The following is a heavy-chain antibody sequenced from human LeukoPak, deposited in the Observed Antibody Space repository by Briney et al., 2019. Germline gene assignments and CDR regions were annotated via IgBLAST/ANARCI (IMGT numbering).Heavy chain of an antibody. CDR3: ARSCDYYDSSGYYCFFDY. J-gene: IGHJ4*02. CDR2: IYYSGST. CDR1: GGSISSSSYY. V-gene: IGHV4-39*01. D-gene: IGHD3-22*01. Sequence: SETLSLTCTVSGGSISSSSYYWGWIRQPPGKGLEWIGSIYYSGSTYYNPSLKSRVTISVDTSKNQFSLKLCSVTAADTAVYYCARSCDYYDSSGYYCFFDYWGQGTLVTVSS.